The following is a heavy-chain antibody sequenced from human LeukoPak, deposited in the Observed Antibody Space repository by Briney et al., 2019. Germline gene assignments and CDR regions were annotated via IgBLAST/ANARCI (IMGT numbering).Heavy chain of an antibody. J-gene: IGHJ4*02. D-gene: IGHD3-10*01. CDR2: IKQDGSEK. CDR1: GFTFSSYW. Sequence: GGSLRLSCAASGFTFSSYWMSWVRQAPGKGLEWVANIKQDGSEKYYADSVKGRFTISRDNSKNTLYLQMNSLRAEDTAVYYCARDLQAYYGSGSEGVDYWGQGTLVTVSS. V-gene: IGHV3-7*01. CDR3: ARDLQAYYGSGSEGVDY.